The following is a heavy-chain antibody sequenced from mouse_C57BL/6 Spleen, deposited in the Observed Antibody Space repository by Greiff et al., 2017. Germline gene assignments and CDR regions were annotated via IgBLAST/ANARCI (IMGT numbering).Heavy chain of an antibody. CDR2: IYPGDGDT. CDR1: GYAFSSSW. J-gene: IGHJ3*01. CDR3: ARSPYYGSSPFAY. V-gene: IGHV1-82*01. D-gene: IGHD1-1*01. Sequence: VKLQQSGPELVKPGASVKISCKASGYAFSSSWMNWVKQRPGKGLEWIGRIYPGDGDTNYNGKFKGKATLTADKSSSTAYMQLSSLTSEDSAVYFCARSPYYGSSPFAYWGQGTLVTVSA.